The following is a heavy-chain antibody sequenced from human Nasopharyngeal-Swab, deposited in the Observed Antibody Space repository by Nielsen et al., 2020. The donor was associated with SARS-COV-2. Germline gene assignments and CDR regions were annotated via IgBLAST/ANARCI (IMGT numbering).Heavy chain of an antibody. D-gene: IGHD3-10*01. CDR1: GGSISSYY. V-gene: IGHV4-59*01. Sequence: GSLRLSCTVSGGSISSYYWSWIRQPPGKGLEWIGYIYYSGSTNYNPSLKSRVTISVDTSKNQFSLKLGSVTAADTAVYYCARGSGSRRNWFDPWGQGTLVTVSS. J-gene: IGHJ5*02. CDR2: IYYSGST. CDR3: ARGSGSRRNWFDP.